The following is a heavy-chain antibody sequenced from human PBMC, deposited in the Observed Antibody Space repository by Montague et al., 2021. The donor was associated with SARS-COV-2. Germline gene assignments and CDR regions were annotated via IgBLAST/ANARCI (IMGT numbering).Heavy chain of an antibody. V-gene: IGHV3-33*08. CDR1: GFIFSTYG. J-gene: IGHJ4*02. D-gene: IGHD3-22*01. Sequence: SLRLSCAVSGFIFSTYGMHWVRQAPGKGLEWVAVIWYDGSNKYYADSVKGRLTISRDNSKNTLYLQMNSLRAEDTAVYYCARDRDYYDSSGHYYEIDYWGQGTLVAVSS. CDR2: IWYDGSNK. CDR3: ARDRDYYDSSGHYYEIDY.